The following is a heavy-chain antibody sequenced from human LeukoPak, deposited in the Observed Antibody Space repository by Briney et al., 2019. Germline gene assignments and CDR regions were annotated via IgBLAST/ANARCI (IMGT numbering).Heavy chain of an antibody. V-gene: IGHV3-48*04. J-gene: IGHJ4*02. Sequence: GGSLRLSCAASGFTFSTYGIHWVRQAPGKGLEWVSYISSSGSTIYYADSVKGRFTISRDNAKNSLYLQMNSLRAEDTAVYYCATPYYYDSMDYWGQGTLVTVSS. CDR1: GFTFSTYG. CDR2: ISSSGSTI. CDR3: ATPYYYDSMDY. D-gene: IGHD3-22*01.